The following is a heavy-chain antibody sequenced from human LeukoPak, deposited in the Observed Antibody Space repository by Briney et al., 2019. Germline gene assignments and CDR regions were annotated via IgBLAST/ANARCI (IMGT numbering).Heavy chain of an antibody. V-gene: IGHV3-33*01. CDR3: ARDVAAAGNDNWFDP. CDR2: IWYDGSNK. J-gene: IGHJ5*02. CDR1: GFTFSSYG. D-gene: IGHD6-13*01. Sequence: GGSLRLSCAASGFTFSSYGMHWVRQAPGKGLERVAVIWYDGSNKYYADSVKGRFTISRDDSKNTLYLQMNSLRAEDTAVYYCARDVAAAGNDNWFDPWSQGTLVTVSS.